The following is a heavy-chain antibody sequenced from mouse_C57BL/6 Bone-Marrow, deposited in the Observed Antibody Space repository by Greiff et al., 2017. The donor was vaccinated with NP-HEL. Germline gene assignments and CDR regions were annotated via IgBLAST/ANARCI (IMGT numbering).Heavy chain of an antibody. CDR3: ARQGYYSNWPMAY. CDR2: IDPEDGET. D-gene: IGHD2-5*01. V-gene: IGHV14-2*01. Sequence: EVQLQESGAELVKPGASVKLSCTASGFNIKDYYMHWVKQRTEQGLEWIGRIDPEDGETKYAPKFQGKATLTADTSSNTAYLQLSSLTSEDTAVDYCARQGYYSNWPMAYWGQGTLVTVSA. CDR1: GFNIKDYY. J-gene: IGHJ3*01.